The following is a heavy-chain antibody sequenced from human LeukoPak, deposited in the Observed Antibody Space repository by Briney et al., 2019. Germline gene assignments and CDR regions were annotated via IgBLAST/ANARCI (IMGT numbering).Heavy chain of an antibody. CDR3: ARGLPGGLDP. Sequence: GGSLRLSRATSGFAFRTYDMHWVRQVTGKGLEWVSSISAAGNTYYSGSVKGRFTISRENAKNSFYLQINSLRGGDTAVYYCARGLPGGLDPWGQGTLVTVSS. CDR2: ISAAGNT. CDR1: GFAFRTYD. V-gene: IGHV3-13*01. J-gene: IGHJ5*02. D-gene: IGHD2-21*02.